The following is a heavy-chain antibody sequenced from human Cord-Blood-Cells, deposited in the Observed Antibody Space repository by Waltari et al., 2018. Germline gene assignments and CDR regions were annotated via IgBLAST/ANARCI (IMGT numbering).Heavy chain of an antibody. J-gene: IGHJ4*02. CDR2: IDWDDDK. D-gene: IGHD3-3*01. Sequence: QFTLKESGPALVKPTQTLTLTCTLSGFSLSTSGMRVSWIRQPPGKALEWLARIDWDDDKFYSTSLKTRLTISKDTSKNQVVLTMTNMDPVDTATYYCARSNDFWSGYYFDYWGQGTLVTVSS. CDR3: ARSNDFWSGYYFDY. V-gene: IGHV2-70*04. CDR1: GFSLSTSGMR.